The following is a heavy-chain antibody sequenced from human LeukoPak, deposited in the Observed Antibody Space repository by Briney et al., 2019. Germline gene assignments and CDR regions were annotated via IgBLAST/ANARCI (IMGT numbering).Heavy chain of an antibody. V-gene: IGHV4-30-4*01. CDR1: GCTFNSYASH. J-gene: IGHJ4*02. Sequence: TVSLTCNVSGCTFNSYASHWMWLPQPPGKGLEGLVHIYYGGTHYSHQFLNRRISMLEDSFKKQFSLMLSPGIDAATAEYYCARGQTHVYIGLWYFDYWGQGTLVTVSS. CDR3: ARGQTHVYIGLWYFDY. D-gene: IGHD1-26*01. CDR2: IYYGGTH.